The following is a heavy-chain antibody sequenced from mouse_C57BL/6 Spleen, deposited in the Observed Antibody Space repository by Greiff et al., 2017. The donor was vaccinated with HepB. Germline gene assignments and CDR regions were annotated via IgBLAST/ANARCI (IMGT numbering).Heavy chain of an antibody. Sequence: EVQVVESGGDLVKPGGSLKLSCAASGFTFSSYGMSWVRQTPDKRLEWVATISSGGSYTYYPDSVKGRFTISRDNAKNTLYLKMSSLKSEDTAMYDCARQDGAMDYWGQGTSVTVSS. J-gene: IGHJ4*01. CDR3: ARQDGAMDY. V-gene: IGHV5-6*01. CDR1: GFTFSSYG. CDR2: ISSGGSYT.